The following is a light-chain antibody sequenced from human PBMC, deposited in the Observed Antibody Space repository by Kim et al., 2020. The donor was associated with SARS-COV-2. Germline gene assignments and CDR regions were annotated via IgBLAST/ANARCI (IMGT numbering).Light chain of an antibody. Sequence: QTATLTCTGSSNDVGSHGAAWLQQHQGHPPKLLSYRTNNRPSGISERFSASRSGNTASLTITGLQPEDEADYYCSSLVSSLTGYVLGSGTKVTVL. CDR1: SNDVGSHG. J-gene: IGLJ1*01. V-gene: IGLV10-54*01. CDR2: RTN. CDR3: SSLVSSLTGYV.